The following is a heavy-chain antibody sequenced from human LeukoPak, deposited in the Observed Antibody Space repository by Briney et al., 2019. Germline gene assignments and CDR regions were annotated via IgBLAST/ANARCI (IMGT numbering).Heavy chain of an antibody. V-gene: IGHV3-23*01. D-gene: IGHD6-13*01. CDR1: GFTFSSYA. CDR2: IRGSGGST. Sequence: GGSLRLSCAASGFTFSSYAMSWVRQAPGRGLEWVSSIRGSGGSTYYADSVKGRFTISRDNSKNTLYLQMNSLRAEDTAVYYCAKDIAAAGSSYFDYWGQGALVTASS. J-gene: IGHJ4*02. CDR3: AKDIAAAGSSYFDY.